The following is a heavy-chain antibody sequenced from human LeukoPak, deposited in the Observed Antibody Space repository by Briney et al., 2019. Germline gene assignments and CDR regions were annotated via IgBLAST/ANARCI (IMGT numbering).Heavy chain of an antibody. V-gene: IGHV3-66*01. D-gene: IGHD2/OR15-2a*01. CDR1: GFTVSSNY. CDR3: AKYVSAKGPPYGLDV. CDR2: IYRDGST. Sequence: GGSLRLSCAASGFTVSSNYVGWVRQAPGKGLEWVSVIYRDGSTYYADSVKGRFTISRDNSKNTLYLQMNSLRAEDTARYYCAKYVSAKGPPYGLDVWGQGTTVTVSS. J-gene: IGHJ6*02.